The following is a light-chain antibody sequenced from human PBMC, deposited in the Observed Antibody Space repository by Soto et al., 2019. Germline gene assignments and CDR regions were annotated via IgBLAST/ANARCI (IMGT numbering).Light chain of an antibody. Sequence: QAVVTQEPSLTVSPGGTVTLTCGSSTGSVASGHYPYWFQQKPGQAPTTLIYDTSTKHSWTPARFSGSLLGGKAALTLSGAQPADEAEYYCLLRFDIPRPHWVFGGGTTLTVL. CDR3: LLRFDIPRPHWV. V-gene: IGLV7-46*01. CDR2: DTS. J-gene: IGLJ3*02. CDR1: TGSVASGHY.